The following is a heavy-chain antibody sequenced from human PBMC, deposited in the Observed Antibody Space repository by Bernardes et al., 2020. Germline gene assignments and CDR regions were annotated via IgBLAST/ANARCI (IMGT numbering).Heavy chain of an antibody. D-gene: IGHD5-18*01. CDR2: ITQSGRT. CDR3: AKSLGGDRSVIAAKYQYGMDV. CDR1: GGSFSDYY. V-gene: IGHV4-34*01. Sequence: SETLSLTCGVSGGSFSDYYWTWIRQSPGKGLEWIGEITQSGRTIYNPSLKSRVTISRHNAENSLGLHMSSLRVDDTAVYYCAKSLGGDRSVIAAKYQYGMDVWGQGTTVTVSS. J-gene: IGHJ6*02.